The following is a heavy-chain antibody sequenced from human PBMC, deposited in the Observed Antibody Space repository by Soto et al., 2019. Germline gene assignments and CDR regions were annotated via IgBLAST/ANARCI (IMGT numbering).Heavy chain of an antibody. CDR1: GGSISSSSYY. V-gene: IGHV4-39*07. CDR3: ARDSRHHYPVRGVIIIWFDP. D-gene: IGHD3-10*01. J-gene: IGHJ5*02. CDR2: IYYSGST. Sequence: SETLSLTCTVSGGSISSSSYYWGWIRQPPGKGLEWIGSIYYSGSTYYNPSLKSRVTISVDTSKNQFSLKLSSVTAADTAVYYCARDSRHHYPVRGVIIIWFDPWGQGTLVTVSS.